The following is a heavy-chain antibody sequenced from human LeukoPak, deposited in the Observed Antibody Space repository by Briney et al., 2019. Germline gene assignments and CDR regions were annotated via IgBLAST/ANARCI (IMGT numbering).Heavy chain of an antibody. D-gene: IGHD3/OR15-3a*01. J-gene: IGHJ4*02. CDR2: IYYSGST. CDR1: GGSISSYY. CDR3: ARLHEDYYFDY. Sequence: KPSEALSLTCTVSGGSISSYYWSWIRQPPGKGLEWIGYIYYSGSTNYTPSLKSRVTISVDTSKNQFSLKLSSVTAADTAVYYCARLHEDYYFDYWGQGTLVTVSS. V-gene: IGHV4-59*08.